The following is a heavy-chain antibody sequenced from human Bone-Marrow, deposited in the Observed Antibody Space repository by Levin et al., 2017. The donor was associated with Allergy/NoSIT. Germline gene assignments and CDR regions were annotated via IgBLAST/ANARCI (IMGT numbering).Heavy chain of an antibody. CDR1: GFSLSSSGMA. J-gene: IGHJ4*02. D-gene: IGHD2-8*02. CDR2: IYWDDDR. CDR3: AHGQRRPSCTGGKCYYCDY. V-gene: IGHV2-5*02. Sequence: SGPTLVKPTQTLTLTCTFSGFSLSSSGMAVGWVRQPPGKALEWLALIYWDDDRDFSPSLRSRLTITKATSENQVVLTMTNMDTANSSTYLCAHGQRRPSCTGGKCYYCDYWGQGTLVTVSS.